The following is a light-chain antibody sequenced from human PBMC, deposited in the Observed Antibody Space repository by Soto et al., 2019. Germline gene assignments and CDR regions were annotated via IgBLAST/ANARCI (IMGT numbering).Light chain of an antibody. Sequence: EIVLTQSPGTLSVSPGDKVTLSCRASQSVNIYLAWYQKKPVQAPRLIXCGASSRATGIPARFSGSGSGTELNLTISSLQSEDFAVYFCQQYDDWLRLTFGGGTKVDIK. CDR1: QSVNIY. J-gene: IGKJ4*01. V-gene: IGKV3D-15*01. CDR3: QQYDDWLRLT. CDR2: GAS.